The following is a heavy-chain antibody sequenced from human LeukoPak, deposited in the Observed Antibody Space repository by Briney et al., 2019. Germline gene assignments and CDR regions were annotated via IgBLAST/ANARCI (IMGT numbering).Heavy chain of an antibody. V-gene: IGHV3-72*01. CDR3: PRAQSDSSGYYYVGDY. CDR2: TRKKAKGYTT. D-gene: IGHD3-22*01. CDR1: GFTLSDYY. J-gene: IGHJ4*02. Sequence: GGSLRLSCAASGFTLSDYYMDWVRQAPGQGLEWVARTRKKAKGYTTEYAASVKGRFTISRDDSKNSVDLQMNSLITEDTAVYYCPRAQSDSSGYYYVGDYWGQGTLVTVS.